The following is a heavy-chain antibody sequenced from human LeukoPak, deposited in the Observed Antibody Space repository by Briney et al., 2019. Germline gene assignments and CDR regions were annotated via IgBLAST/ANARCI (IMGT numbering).Heavy chain of an antibody. J-gene: IGHJ4*02. D-gene: IGHD6-13*01. CDR1: GFTFSSYA. V-gene: IGHV3-30*04. CDR2: ISYDGSNK. CDR3: ARDGPAAACFDY. Sequence: GRSLRLSCAASGFTFSSYAMHWVRQAPGKGLEWVAVISYDGSNKYYADSVKGRFTISRDNSKNTLYLQMNSLGAEDTAVYYCARDGPAAACFDYWGQGTLVTVSS.